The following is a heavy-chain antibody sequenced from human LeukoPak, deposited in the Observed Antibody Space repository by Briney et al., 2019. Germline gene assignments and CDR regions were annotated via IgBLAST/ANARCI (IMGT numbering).Heavy chain of an antibody. J-gene: IGHJ5*02. D-gene: IGHD4-17*01. CDR1: GSSISSSSYY. CDR3: ANNYGDYEYNWFDP. CDR2: IYYSGST. V-gene: IGHV4-39*01. Sequence: PSETLSLTCTVSGSSISSSSYYWGWIRQPPGKGLEWIGSIYYSGSTYYNPSLKSRVTISVDTSKNQFSLKLSSVTAADTAVYYCANNYGDYEYNWFDPWGQGTLVTVSS.